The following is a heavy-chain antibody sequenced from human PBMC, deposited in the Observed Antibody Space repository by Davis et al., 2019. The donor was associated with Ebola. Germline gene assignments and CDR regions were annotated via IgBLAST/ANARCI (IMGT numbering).Heavy chain of an antibody. CDR2: ISWNSGSI. CDR3: ASRVSSWYYYYGMDV. J-gene: IGHJ6*02. V-gene: IGHV3-9*01. D-gene: IGHD6-13*01. Sequence: SLKISCAASGFTFDDYAMHWVRQAPGKGLEWVSGISWNSGSIGYADSVKGRFTISRDNAKNSLYLQMNSLRAEDTAVYYCASRVSSWYYYYGMDVWGQGTTVTVSS. CDR1: GFTFDDYA.